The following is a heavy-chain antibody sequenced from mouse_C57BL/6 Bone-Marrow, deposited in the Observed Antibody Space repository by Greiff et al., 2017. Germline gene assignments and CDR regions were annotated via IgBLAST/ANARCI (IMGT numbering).Heavy chain of an antibody. CDR2: IDPENGDT. CDR1: GFNIKDDS. J-gene: IGHJ4*01. Sequence: EVQLQQSGAELVRPGASVKLSCTASGFNIKDDSMHWVKLRPEQGLEWIGWIDPENGDTEYASKFQGKATITADTSSNTAYLQLSSLTSEDTAVYYCKGYAMDYWGQGTSVSVSS. V-gene: IGHV14-4*01. CDR3: KGYAMDY.